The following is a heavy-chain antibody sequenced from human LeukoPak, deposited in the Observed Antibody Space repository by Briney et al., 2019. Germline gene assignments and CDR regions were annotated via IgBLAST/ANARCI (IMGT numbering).Heavy chain of an antibody. CDR3: ARRGTPNTYYYDSSGYYFGVPYNWFDP. D-gene: IGHD3-22*01. Sequence: SETLSLTCAVYGGSFSGYYWSWIRQPPGKGLEWNGEINHSGSTNYNPSLKSRVTISVDTSKNQFSLKLSSVTAADTAVYYCARRGTPNTYYYDSSGYYFGVPYNWFDPWGQGTLVTVSS. CDR2: INHSGST. V-gene: IGHV4-34*01. CDR1: GGSFSGYY. J-gene: IGHJ5*02.